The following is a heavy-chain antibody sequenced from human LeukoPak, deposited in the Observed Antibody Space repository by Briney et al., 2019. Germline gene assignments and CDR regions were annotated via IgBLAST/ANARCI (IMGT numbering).Heavy chain of an antibody. J-gene: IGHJ5*02. Sequence: GASVKVSCKASGYTFTSYGISWVRQAPGQGLEWMGWISAYNGNTNYAQKLQGRVTMTTDTSTSTAYMELRSLRSDDTAVYYCATLGLNWNDVRRFDPWGQGTLVTVSS. V-gene: IGHV1-18*01. CDR2: ISAYNGNT. CDR3: ATLGLNWNDVRRFDP. D-gene: IGHD1-1*01. CDR1: GYTFTSYG.